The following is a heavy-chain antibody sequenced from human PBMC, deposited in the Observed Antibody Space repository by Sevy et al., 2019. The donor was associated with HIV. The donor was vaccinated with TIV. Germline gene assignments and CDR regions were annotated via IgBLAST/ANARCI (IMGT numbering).Heavy chain of an antibody. D-gene: IGHD3-9*01. V-gene: IGHV4-4*02. Sequence: SETLSLTCAVSGGSISSSNWWGWVRQPPGKGLEWIGEIYHSGSTNYNPSLKSRVTISVDKFKNQFSLKLSSVTAADTAVYYCARDDYSNYRPDGGYDILTGYSPLDYWGQGTLVTVSS. CDR2: IYHSGST. J-gene: IGHJ4*02. CDR3: ARDDYSNYRPDGGYDILTGYSPLDY. CDR1: GGSISSSNW.